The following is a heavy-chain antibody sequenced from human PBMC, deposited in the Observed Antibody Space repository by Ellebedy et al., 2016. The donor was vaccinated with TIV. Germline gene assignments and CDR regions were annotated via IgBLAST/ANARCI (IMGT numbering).Heavy chain of an antibody. V-gene: IGHV1-2*02. Sequence: ASVKVSCKASGYTFTAYYMHWVRQAPGQGLEWMGWIYPNTGGTTYAQKFQGRVTMTSDTSTSTVYMELSSLRSDDTAVYYCATLPYISRSSAYWGQGALVTVSS. CDR3: ATLPYISRSSAY. CDR1: GYTFTAYY. D-gene: IGHD6-19*01. J-gene: IGHJ4*02. CDR2: IYPNTGGT.